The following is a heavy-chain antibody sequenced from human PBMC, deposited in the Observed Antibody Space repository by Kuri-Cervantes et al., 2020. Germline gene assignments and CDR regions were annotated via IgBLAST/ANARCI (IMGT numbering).Heavy chain of an antibody. Sequence: GGSLRLSCAASGFTFSSYWMHWVRQAPGKGLVWVSRINSDGSSTSYADSVKGRFTISRDNAKNTLYLQMNSLRDEDTAVYYCARRGGFDWLLNYYYYGMDVWGQGTTVTVSS. CDR1: GFTFSSYW. D-gene: IGHD3-9*01. J-gene: IGHJ6*02. CDR2: INSDGSST. V-gene: IGHV3-74*01. CDR3: ARRGGFDWLLNYYYYGMDV.